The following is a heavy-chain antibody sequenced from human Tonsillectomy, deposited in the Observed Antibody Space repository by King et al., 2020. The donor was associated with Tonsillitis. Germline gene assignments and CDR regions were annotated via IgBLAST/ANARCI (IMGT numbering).Heavy chain of an antibody. CDR2: ISSSSSTI. D-gene: IGHD2-2*02. CDR3: ARDLRYCSSTSCYNYFDY. CDR1: GFTFSSYS. V-gene: IGHV3-48*01. Sequence: VQLVESGGGLVQPGGSLRLSCAASGFTFSSYSMNWVRQAPGKGLEWVSYISSSSSTIYYADSVKGRFTISRDNAKNSLYLQMNSLRAEDTAVYYCARDLRYCSSTSCYNYFDYWGQGTLVTVSS. J-gene: IGHJ4*02.